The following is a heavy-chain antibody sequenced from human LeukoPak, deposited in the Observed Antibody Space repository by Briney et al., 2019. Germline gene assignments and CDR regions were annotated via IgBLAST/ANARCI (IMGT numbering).Heavy chain of an antibody. V-gene: IGHV4-34*01. CDR3: ARGRPPLV. J-gene: IGHJ4*02. CDR1: GGSFSGYY. D-gene: IGHD2-8*02. Sequence: SETLSLTCAVYGGSFSGYYWSWIRQPPGKGLEWIGEINHSGSTNYNPSLKSRVTISVDTSKNQFSLKLSSVTAADTAVYYCARGRPPLVRGQGTLVTVSS. CDR2: INHSGST.